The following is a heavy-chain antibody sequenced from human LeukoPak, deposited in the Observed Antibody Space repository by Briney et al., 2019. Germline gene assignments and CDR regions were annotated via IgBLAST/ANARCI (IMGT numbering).Heavy chain of an antibody. V-gene: IGHV3-21*01. Sequence: PGGSLRLSCAASGFTFSVYNMNWVRQAPGKGLEWVSCISSSSSYIFYADSVKGRFTISRDNAKNSLYLQMNSLRAEDTAVYYCARAPFSYDFWSGYYGGYYYYGMDVWGQGTTVTVSS. CDR1: GFTFSVYN. J-gene: IGHJ6*02. CDR3: ARAPFSYDFWSGYYGGYYYYGMDV. D-gene: IGHD3-3*01. CDR2: ISSSSSYI.